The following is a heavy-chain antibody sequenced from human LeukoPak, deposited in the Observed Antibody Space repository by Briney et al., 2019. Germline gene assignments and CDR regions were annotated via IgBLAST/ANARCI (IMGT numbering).Heavy chain of an antibody. CDR2: ISGSGGST. CDR3: AKDGSGSYIIDY. J-gene: IGHJ4*02. V-gene: IGHV3-23*01. CDR1: GFTFSNAW. Sequence: AGGSLRLSCAASGFTFSNAWMSWVRQAPGKGLEWVSAISGSGGSTYYADSVKGRFTISRDNSKNTLYLQMNSLRAEDTAVYYCAKDGSGSYIIDYWGQGTLVTVSS. D-gene: IGHD3-10*01.